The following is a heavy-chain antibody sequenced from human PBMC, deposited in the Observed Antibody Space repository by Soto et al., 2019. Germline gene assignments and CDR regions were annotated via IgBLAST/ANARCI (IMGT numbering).Heavy chain of an antibody. CDR1: GFTFDDYA. Sequence: EVQLVESGGGLVQPGRSLRLSCAASGFTFDDYAMHWVRKAPGKGLEWVSGISWNSGSIGYADSVKGRFTISRDNAKNSLYLQMNSLRAEDTALYYCAKDVYMDVWGKGTTVTVSS. J-gene: IGHJ6*03. CDR2: ISWNSGSI. V-gene: IGHV3-9*01. CDR3: AKDVYMDV.